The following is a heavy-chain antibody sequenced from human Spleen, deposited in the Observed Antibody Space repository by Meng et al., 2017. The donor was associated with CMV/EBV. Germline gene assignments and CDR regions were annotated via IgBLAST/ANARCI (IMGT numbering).Heavy chain of an antibody. J-gene: IGHJ4*01. Sequence: GESLKISCAASGFTFSSYAMHWVRQAPGKGLEWVAVISYDGSNKYYADSVKGRFTISRDNSKNTLYLQMNSLRAEDTAVYFCARGGITIFAPSDYWGQGTLVTVSS. D-gene: IGHD3-3*01. CDR1: GFTFSSYA. CDR2: ISYDGSNK. V-gene: IGHV3-30-3*01. CDR3: ARGGITIFAPSDY.